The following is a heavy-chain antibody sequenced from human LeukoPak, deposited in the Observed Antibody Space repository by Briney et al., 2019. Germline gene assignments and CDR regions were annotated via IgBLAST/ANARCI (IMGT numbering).Heavy chain of an antibody. D-gene: IGHD6-13*01. Sequence: SETLSLTCTVSGGSISSYYWSWIRQPAGKGLEWIGRIYTSGSTNYNPSLKSRVTMSVDTSKNQFSLKLSPVTAADTAVYYCARGYQQLVGPYYYYGMDVWGQGTTVTVSS. CDR3: ARGYQQLVGPYYYYGMDV. J-gene: IGHJ6*02. CDR2: IYTSGST. CDR1: GGSISSYY. V-gene: IGHV4-4*07.